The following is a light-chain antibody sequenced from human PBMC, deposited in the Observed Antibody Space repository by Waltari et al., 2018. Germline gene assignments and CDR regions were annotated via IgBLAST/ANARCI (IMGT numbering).Light chain of an antibody. CDR3: QAWDSSAFV. CDR2: RDD. V-gene: IGLV3-1*01. Sequence: SYEVTQPPSVSVSPRPRATITCPGAKLGRKYVSWYQQKSGQSPVLVIYRDDKRPSGIPERFSGSNSGNTATLTISGTQPMDEADYYCQAWDSSAFVFGAGTKVTVL. CDR1: KLGRKY. J-gene: IGLJ1*01.